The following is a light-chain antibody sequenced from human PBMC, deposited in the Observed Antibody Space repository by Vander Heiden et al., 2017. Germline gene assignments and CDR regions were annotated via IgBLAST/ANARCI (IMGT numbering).Light chain of an antibody. V-gene: IGLV2-23*02. CDR1: SSNIGSYNL. CDR3: SSYTVSTYSVV. J-gene: IGLJ2*01. Sequence: QSALTQPASVSGSPGQSITISCTGTSSNIGSYNLVSWFQQHPGKAPKLMIYDVTKRPSGVPDRFSGSKSGRVASLTISGLQAEDEALYYCSSYTVSTYSVVFGGGTTLTVL. CDR2: DVT.